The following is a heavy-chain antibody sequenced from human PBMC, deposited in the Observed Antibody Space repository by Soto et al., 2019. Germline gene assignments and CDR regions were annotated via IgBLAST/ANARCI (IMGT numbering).Heavy chain of an antibody. V-gene: IGHV1-2*02. Sequence: QVQLVQSGAQVKPPGASVKVSCKASGYTFTGHYMHWVRQVSGKRLEHLGWLKSDNGGTYYAPKFQGRVTFTRDTATSTVYMELSSLRSEDSAVYYCAPSVNSAMAFDYWGQGTLVTVSS. CDR3: APSVNSAMAFDY. D-gene: IGHD5-18*01. CDR1: GYTFTGHY. CDR2: LKSDNGGT. J-gene: IGHJ4*02.